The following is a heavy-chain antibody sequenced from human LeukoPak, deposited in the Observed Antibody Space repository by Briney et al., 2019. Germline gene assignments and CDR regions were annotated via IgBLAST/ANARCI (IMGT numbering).Heavy chain of an antibody. V-gene: IGHV6-1*01. CDR3: AGTGGGGRSFDY. Sequence: SQTLSLTCAISGDNVSSNSAAWNWIRQSPSRGLEWLGRTYYRSKWYNDYAVSVRSRITINPDISKNQFSLQLNSVTPEDTAVYYCAGTGGGGRSFDYWGQGTLVTVSS. CDR2: TYYRSKWYN. D-gene: IGHD3-16*01. J-gene: IGHJ4*02. CDR1: GDNVSSNSAA.